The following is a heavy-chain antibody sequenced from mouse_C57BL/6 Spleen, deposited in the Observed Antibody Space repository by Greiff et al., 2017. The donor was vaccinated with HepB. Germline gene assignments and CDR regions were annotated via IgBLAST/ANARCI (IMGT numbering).Heavy chain of an antibody. D-gene: IGHD1-1*01. CDR2: IDPSDSYT. J-gene: IGHJ2*01. CDR1: GYTFTSYW. Sequence: VQLQQPGAELVKPGASVKLSCKASGYTFTSYWMQWVKQRPGQGLEWIGEIDPSDSYTNYNQKFKGKATLTVDTSSSTAYMQLSSLTSEDSAVYYCARGIGSSPYYFDYWGQGTTLTVSS. CDR3: ARGIGSSPYYFDY. V-gene: IGHV1-50*01.